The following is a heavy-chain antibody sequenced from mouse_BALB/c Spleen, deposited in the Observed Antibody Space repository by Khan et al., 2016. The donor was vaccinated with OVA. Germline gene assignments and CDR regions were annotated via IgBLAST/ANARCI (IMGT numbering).Heavy chain of an antibody. J-gene: IGHJ3*01. CDR3: AKEGAYYRSDGWFAY. D-gene: IGHD2-14*01. CDR2: IIRSTDYT. CDR1: GYTFTTYT. V-gene: IGHV1-4*01. Sequence: VQLQQSGAELARPGASVKMSCKASGYTFTTYTIHWVKQRPGQGLEWIGYIIRSTDYTTYNQKFKDKATLTADKSSSTAYMQLSSLTSDDSAVYYCAKEGAYYRSDGWFAYWGQGTLVTVSA.